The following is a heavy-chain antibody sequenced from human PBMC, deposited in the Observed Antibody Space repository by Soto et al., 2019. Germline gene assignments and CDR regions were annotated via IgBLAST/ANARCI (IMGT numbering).Heavy chain of an antibody. CDR1: GYTFTNYG. V-gene: IGHV1-18*01. CDR3: APHTLDTGMPSGY. Sequence: QVQLVQSGAEVREPGASVKVSCKASGYTFTNYGVSWVRQAPGQGLEWMGWIGGYKGNTNYAKKLQGRVTLTPDTSTSTAYMELRSLRSDDTAVYYCAPHTLDTGMPSGYWGQGTLVTVSS. D-gene: IGHD5-18*01. J-gene: IGHJ4*02. CDR2: IGGYKGNT.